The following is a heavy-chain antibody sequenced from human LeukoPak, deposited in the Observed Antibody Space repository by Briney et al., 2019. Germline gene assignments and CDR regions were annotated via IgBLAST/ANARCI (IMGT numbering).Heavy chain of an antibody. V-gene: IGHV3-7*01. CDR2: IKQDGSEK. CDR1: GFTFSSYW. J-gene: IGHJ6*03. Sequence: GGSLRLSCAASGFTFSSYWMSWVRQAPGKWLEWVANIKQDGSEKYYVDSVKGRFTISRDNAKNSLYLQMNSLRAEDTAVYYCARDVDTAMVPDYMDVWGKGTTVTVSS. CDR3: ARDVDTAMVPDYMDV. D-gene: IGHD5-18*01.